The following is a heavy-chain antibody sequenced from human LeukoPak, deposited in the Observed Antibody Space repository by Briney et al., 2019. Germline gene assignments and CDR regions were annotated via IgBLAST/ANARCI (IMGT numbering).Heavy chain of an antibody. Sequence: PGGSLRLSCAASGFIFRNAWMHWVRQAPGKGLEWVSSISSTSSYIYYADSVKGRFTISRDNAKNSLYLQMNSLRAEDTAVYYCARDQSTVLVIPGAFDIWGQGTMVTVSS. CDR3: ARDQSTVLVIPGAFDI. CDR2: ISSTSSYI. D-gene: IGHD3-22*01. J-gene: IGHJ3*02. V-gene: IGHV3-21*01. CDR1: GFIFRNAW.